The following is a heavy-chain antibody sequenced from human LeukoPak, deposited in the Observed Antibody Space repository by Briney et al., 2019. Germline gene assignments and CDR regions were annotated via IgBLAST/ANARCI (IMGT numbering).Heavy chain of an antibody. Sequence: GGSLRLSCVASGFTFSSYAMSWVRQAPGKGLEWVSAISGSGGSTYYADSVKGRFTISRDNSKNTLYLQMNSLRAEDTAVYYCAKDLYPNIPIIAAAGSWGQGTLVTVSS. CDR2: ISGSGGST. D-gene: IGHD6-13*01. CDR3: AKDLYPNIPIIAAAGS. V-gene: IGHV3-23*01. J-gene: IGHJ5*02. CDR1: GFTFSSYA.